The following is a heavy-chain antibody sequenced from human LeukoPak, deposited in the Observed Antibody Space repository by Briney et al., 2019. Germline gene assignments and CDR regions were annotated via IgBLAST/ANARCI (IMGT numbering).Heavy chain of an antibody. CDR2: INPSGGST. D-gene: IGHD3-10*01. CDR3: ARVASSGNDAFDI. CDR1: GYTFTSYY. J-gene: IGHJ3*02. Sequence: ASVKVSCKASGYTFTSYYRHWVRQAPGQGLEWMGIINPSGGSTSYAQKFQGRVTMTRDTSTSTVYMELSSLRSEDTAVYYCARVASSGNDAFDIWGQGTMVTVSS. V-gene: IGHV1-46*01.